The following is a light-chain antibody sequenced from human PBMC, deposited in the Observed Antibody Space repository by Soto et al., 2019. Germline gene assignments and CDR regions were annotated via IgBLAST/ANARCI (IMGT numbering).Light chain of an antibody. V-gene: IGKV3-11*01. CDR2: GAS. J-gene: IGKJ5*01. CDR3: QQRSNWPIT. CDR1: QTVNSR. Sequence: EIVLTQSPGTLSLSPGERATLSCRASQTVNSRLAWYQHKPGQAPRLLIYGASTRATGIPARFSGSVSGTDFTLTISSLEPEDFAVYYCQQRSNWPITFGQGTRLEIK.